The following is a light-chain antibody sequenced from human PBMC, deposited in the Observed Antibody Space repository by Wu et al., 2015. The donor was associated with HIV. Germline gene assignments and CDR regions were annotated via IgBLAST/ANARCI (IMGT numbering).Light chain of an antibody. Sequence: EVVLTQSPGTLSLSPGERATLSCRSSQTVTSGYLAWYQQKPGQAPRLLIYGASTRATGIPARFSGSGFGTDFTLTISSLQSEDCAVYYCQQYNGWVLTFGGGTKVEIE. CDR1: QTVTSGY. CDR3: QQYNGWVLT. CDR2: GAS. J-gene: IGKJ4*01. V-gene: IGKV3-20*01.